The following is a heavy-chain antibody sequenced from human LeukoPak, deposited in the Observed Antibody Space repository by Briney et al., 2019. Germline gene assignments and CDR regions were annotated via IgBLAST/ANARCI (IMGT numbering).Heavy chain of an antibody. CDR1: GGSISSYY. Sequence: SETLSLTCTVSGGSISSYYWSWIRQPPGKGLEWIGRIYTSGSTNYNPSLKSRVTMSVDTSKNQFSLKLSSVTAADTAVYYCARLNDYGGHLDYWGQGTLVTVSS. CDR2: IYTSGST. V-gene: IGHV4-4*07. J-gene: IGHJ4*02. D-gene: IGHD4-23*01. CDR3: ARLNDYGGHLDY.